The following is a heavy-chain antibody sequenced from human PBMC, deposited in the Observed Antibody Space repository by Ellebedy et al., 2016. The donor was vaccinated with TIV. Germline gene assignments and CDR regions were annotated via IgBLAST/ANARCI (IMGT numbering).Heavy chain of an antibody. Sequence: SETLSLTXTVSGGSISSSSYYWGWIRQPPGKGLEWIGSIYYSGSTYYNPSLKSRVTISVDTSKNQFSLKLSSVTAADTAVYYCARKLLWFGEFRLYYFDYWGQGTLVTVSS. D-gene: IGHD3-10*01. CDR1: GGSISSSSYY. CDR2: IYYSGST. V-gene: IGHV4-39*01. J-gene: IGHJ4*02. CDR3: ARKLLWFGEFRLYYFDY.